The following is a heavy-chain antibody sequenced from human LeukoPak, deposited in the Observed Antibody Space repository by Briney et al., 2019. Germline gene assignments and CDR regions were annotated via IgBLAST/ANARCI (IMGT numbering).Heavy chain of an antibody. J-gene: IGHJ4*02. CDR1: GGSISSSSYY. Sequence: PSETLSLTCTVSGGSISSSSYYWGWIRQPPGKGLEWIGSIYYSGSTYYNPSLKSRVTISVDTSKNQFSLKLSSVTAADTAVYYCARDGYPRCSSTSCLFDYWGQGTLVTVSS. D-gene: IGHD2-2*01. CDR3: ARDGYPRCSSTSCLFDY. V-gene: IGHV4-39*07. CDR2: IYYSGST.